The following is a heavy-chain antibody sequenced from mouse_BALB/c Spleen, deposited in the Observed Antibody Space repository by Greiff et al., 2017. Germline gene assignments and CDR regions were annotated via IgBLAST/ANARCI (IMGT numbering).Heavy chain of an antibody. CDR2: IYPGDGDT. Sequence: QVHVKQSGAELVRPGSSVKISCKASGYAFSSYWMNWVKQRPGQGLEWIGQIYPGDGDTNYNGKFKGKATLTADKSSSTAYMQLSSLTSEDSAVYYCVYGNSMDYWGQGTSVTVSS. D-gene: IGHD2-1*01. CDR3: VYGNSMDY. J-gene: IGHJ4*01. CDR1: GYAFSSYW. V-gene: IGHV1-80*01.